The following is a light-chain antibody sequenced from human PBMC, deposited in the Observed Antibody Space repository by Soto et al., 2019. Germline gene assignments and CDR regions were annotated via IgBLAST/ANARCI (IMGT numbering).Light chain of an antibody. CDR3: QQSYSTPRT. J-gene: IGKJ1*01. V-gene: IGKV1-39*01. Sequence: DIQMTQSPSSLSASVGDRVTITCRASQSISTYLNWYQQKPGKAPKLLIYAASSLQSGVLSRFSGSGSVTDFTLTISSLQPGDFPTYYCQQSYSTPRTFGQGTKVEIK. CDR2: AAS. CDR1: QSISTY.